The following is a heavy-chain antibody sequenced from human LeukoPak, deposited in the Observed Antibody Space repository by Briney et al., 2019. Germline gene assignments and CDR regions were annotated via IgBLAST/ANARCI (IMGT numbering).Heavy chain of an antibody. D-gene: IGHD6-13*01. V-gene: IGHV3-23*01. CDR2: ISGNGGNT. CDR1: GFTFSSYA. Sequence: PGGSLRLSCAASGFTFSSYAMSWVRQAPGKGLDWVSTISGNGGNTYYADSVKGRFTISRDNSKNTLYLQINTLRAEDMAAYYCAKVVISWGPTSQDYWGQGTLVTVSS. CDR3: AKVVISWGPTSQDY. J-gene: IGHJ4*02.